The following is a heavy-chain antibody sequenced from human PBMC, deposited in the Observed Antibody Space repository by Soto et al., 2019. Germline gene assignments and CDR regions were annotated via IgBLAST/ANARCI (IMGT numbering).Heavy chain of an antibody. J-gene: IGHJ4*02. V-gene: IGHV1-2*02. Sequence: QVHLVQSGAEVKKPGASVKVSCKASGYTFTGYYMHWVRQAPGQGLEWMGWINPNSGDTNYAQKFQGRVTLTGDTSISTAYMELSSLRSDDTAIYYCVRDSRVGGYNIFDYWGQGTLVTVSS. CDR2: INPNSGDT. CDR3: VRDSRVGGYNIFDY. CDR1: GYTFTGYY. D-gene: IGHD5-12*01.